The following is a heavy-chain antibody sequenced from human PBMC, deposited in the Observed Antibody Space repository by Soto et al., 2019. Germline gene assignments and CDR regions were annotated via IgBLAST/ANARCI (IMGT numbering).Heavy chain of an antibody. CDR3: AAGLSGVVTSDFQH. V-gene: IGHV1-69*13. Sequence: SVKVSCKASGGTFSSYAISWVRQAPGQGLDWMGGIIPIFGTANYAQKFQGRVTITADESTSTAYMELSSLRSEDTAVYYCAAGLSGVVTSDFQHWGQGTLVTVSS. J-gene: IGHJ1*01. D-gene: IGHD3-3*01. CDR2: IIPIFGTA. CDR1: GGTFSSYA.